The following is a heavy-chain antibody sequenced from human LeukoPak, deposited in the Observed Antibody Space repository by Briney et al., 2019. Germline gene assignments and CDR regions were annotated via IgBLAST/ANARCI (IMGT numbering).Heavy chain of an antibody. J-gene: IGHJ6*03. D-gene: IGHD2-21*01. CDR2: IKTKSDGETT. CDR1: GFSFMTAL. CDR3: TTLDAIIIPAADHVTSYYYNMDV. V-gene: IGHV3-15*01. Sequence: GGSLRLSCTASGFSFMTALMTWVRQAPGKGLEWVGRIKTKSDGETTDYSAPVKGRFTISRDDSRNTVYLQMSSLRTEDTAVYFCTTLDAIIIPAADHVTSYYYNMDVWGKGTTVTVS.